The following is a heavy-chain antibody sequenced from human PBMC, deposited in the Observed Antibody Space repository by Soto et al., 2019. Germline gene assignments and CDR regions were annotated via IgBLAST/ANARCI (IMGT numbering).Heavy chain of an antibody. CDR2: INHSGST. J-gene: IGHJ4*02. Sequence: QVQLQQWGAGLLKPSETLSLTCAVFVGSFSGYYWSWFLQPPGKGLEWIGDINHSGSTNYNPSLKSRVTMSVYTTNKEFSLKLSSVTAADTAVYYCAGQAGDPTDSWGQGTLVIVSS. CDR1: VGSFSGYY. V-gene: IGHV4-34*01. D-gene: IGHD6-19*01. CDR3: AGQAGDPTDS.